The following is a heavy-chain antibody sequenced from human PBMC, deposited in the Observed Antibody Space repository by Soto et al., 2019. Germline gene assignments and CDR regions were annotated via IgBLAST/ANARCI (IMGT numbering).Heavy chain of an antibody. V-gene: IGHV3-30*18. J-gene: IGHJ4*02. CDR3: AKGSGSYYRRPRVAH. CDR1: GFTFSTYG. D-gene: IGHD3-10*01. Sequence: QVQLVESGGGVVQPGRSLRLSCAASGFTFSTYGMHWVRQAPGKGLEWVAVMSYDGSNKYYADSVRGRFTIARDNSQNTLKQRMNSLRVEDTAVYYCAKGSGSYYRRPRVAHCGQGTLLPVSS. CDR2: MSYDGSNK.